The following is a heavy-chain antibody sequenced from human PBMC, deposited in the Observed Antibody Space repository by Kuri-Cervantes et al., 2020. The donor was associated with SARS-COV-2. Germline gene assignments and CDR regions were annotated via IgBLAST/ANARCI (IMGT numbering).Heavy chain of an antibody. CDR1: GFTFSSYS. CDR3: AREHSSSLFFYYYYYMDV. V-gene: IGHV3-48*04. D-gene: IGHD6-13*01. Sequence: GGSLRLSCAASGFTFSSYSMNWVRQAPGKGLEWVSYISSSGSTIYYADSVKGRFTISRDNAKNSLYLQMNSLRAEDTAVYYCAREHSSSLFFYYYYYMDVWGKGTTVTVSS. CDR2: ISSSGSTI. J-gene: IGHJ6*03.